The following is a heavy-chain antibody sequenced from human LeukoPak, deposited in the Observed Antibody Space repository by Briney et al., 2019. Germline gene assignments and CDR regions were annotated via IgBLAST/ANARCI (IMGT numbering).Heavy chain of an antibody. Sequence: GASLRLSCAVSGFTFSNYAMSWVRQAPGKGLEWVSAILGSGVTTYYADSVKGRFTVSRDNSKSTLYLQMNTLRAEDTALYYCAKWGDYDVLTGYYVPDYWGQGTLVTVSS. CDR1: GFTFSNYA. J-gene: IGHJ4*02. CDR3: AKWGDYDVLTGYYVPDY. D-gene: IGHD3-9*01. CDR2: ILGSGVTT. V-gene: IGHV3-23*01.